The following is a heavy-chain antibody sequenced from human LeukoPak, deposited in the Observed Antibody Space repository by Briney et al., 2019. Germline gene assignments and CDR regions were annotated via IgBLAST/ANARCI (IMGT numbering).Heavy chain of an antibody. Sequence: PGGSLRLSCTVSGFTVSSNSMSWVRQAPGKGLEWVSFIYSAGSTHYSDSVKGRFTISIDNSKNTLYLQMNSLRAEDTAVYYCATARGGSYSGAFDIWGQGTMVTVSS. CDR1: GFTVSSNS. D-gene: IGHD1-26*01. CDR2: IYSAGST. J-gene: IGHJ3*02. CDR3: ATARGGSYSGAFDI. V-gene: IGHV3-53*01.